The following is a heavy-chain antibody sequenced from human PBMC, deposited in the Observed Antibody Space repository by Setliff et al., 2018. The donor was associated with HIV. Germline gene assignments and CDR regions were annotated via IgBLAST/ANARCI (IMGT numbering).Heavy chain of an antibody. J-gene: IGHJ3*02. CDR3: ARLASGGWPLEVFDI. CDR2: ISAYKGNT. CDR1: GYTFTHYA. D-gene: IGHD2-15*01. Sequence: GASVKVSCKASGYTFTHYAISGVRQAPGQGLEYLGWISAYKGNTNYAQKVQGRITMTTDASTSTVDIELRILTSDDTAVYYCARLASGGWPLEVFDIWGQGTMVTVSS. V-gene: IGHV1-18*01.